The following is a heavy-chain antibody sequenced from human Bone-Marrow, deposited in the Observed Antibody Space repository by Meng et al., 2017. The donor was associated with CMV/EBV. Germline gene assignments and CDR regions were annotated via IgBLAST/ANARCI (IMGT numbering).Heavy chain of an antibody. D-gene: IGHD6-19*01. CDR3: ARGRGWLDY. V-gene: IGHV3-30*04. CDR2: ISYDGSNK. Sequence: GESLKISCAASGFTFSSYAMHWVRQAPGKGLEWVAVISYDGSNKYYADSVKGRFTISRDNSTNTLYLQMNSLSAEDTAVYYCARGRGWLDYLGQGTLVTVSS. J-gene: IGHJ4*02. CDR1: GFTFSSYA.